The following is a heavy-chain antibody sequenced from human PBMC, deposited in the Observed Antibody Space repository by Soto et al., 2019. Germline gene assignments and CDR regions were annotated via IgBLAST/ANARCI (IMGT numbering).Heavy chain of an antibody. CDR2: ISSGGET. V-gene: IGHV3-23*01. Sequence: HPGGSLRLSCAASGFTFSTYAMSWVRQAPGKGLEWVSHISSGGETYYADSVKGRFTISRDNSKNTLYLQMNTLGAEDTAVYYCARDGIGGTVFRGYLDYWGRGTVVTVSS. J-gene: IGHJ4*02. CDR3: ARDGIGGTVFRGYLDY. D-gene: IGHD1-7*01. CDR1: GFTFSTYA.